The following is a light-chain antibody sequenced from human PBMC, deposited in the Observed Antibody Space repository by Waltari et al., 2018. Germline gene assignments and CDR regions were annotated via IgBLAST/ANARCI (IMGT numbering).Light chain of an antibody. CDR3: SAWDSSLSAQL. V-gene: IGLV1-51*02. CDR2: QNN. J-gene: IGLJ2*01. CDR1: SPNIGRSF. Sequence: QSVLTQPPSMSAAPGQRVTISCSGSSPNIGRSFVSWYQQVPGTAPKLLTYQNNNPPSGLSDRISGSKSGTSASLASTRLRTGDEADYYCSAWDSSLSAQLFGGGTRLTVL.